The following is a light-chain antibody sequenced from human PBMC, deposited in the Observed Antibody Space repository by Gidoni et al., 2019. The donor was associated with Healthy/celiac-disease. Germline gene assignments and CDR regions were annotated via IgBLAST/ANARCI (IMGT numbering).Light chain of an antibody. J-gene: IGLJ2*01. CDR2: GNS. Sequence: QSVLTQPPSESGAPGQRVTISRTGSSSNIGAGYDVHWYQQLPGTAPKLLIYGNSNRPSGVPDRFSGSKSGTSASLAITGLQAEDEADYYCQSYDSSLSGVVFGGGTKLTVL. CDR1: SSNIGAGYD. V-gene: IGLV1-40*01. CDR3: QSYDSSLSGVV.